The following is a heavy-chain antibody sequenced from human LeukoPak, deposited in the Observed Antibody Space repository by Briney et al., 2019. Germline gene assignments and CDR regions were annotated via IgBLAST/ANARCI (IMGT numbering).Heavy chain of an antibody. D-gene: IGHD3-22*01. J-gene: IGHJ3*02. CDR2: ISYDGSNK. CDR1: GFTFSSYG. V-gene: IGHV3-30*03. CDR3: ARGDHYYDSSGYYAFDI. Sequence: GGSLRLSCAASGFTFSSYGMHWVRQAPGKGLEWVAVISYDGSNKYYADSVKGRFTISRDNSKNTLYLQMNSLRAEDTAVYYCARGDHYYDSSGYYAFDIWGQGTMVTVSS.